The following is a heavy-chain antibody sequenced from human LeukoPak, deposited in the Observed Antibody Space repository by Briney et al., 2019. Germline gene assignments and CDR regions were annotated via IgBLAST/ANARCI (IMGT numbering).Heavy chain of an antibody. D-gene: IGHD3-10*01. V-gene: IGHV1-18*01. J-gene: IGHJ4*02. CDR2: ISAYNGNT. CDR1: GGTFSSYA. Sequence: GASVKVSCKASGGTFSSYAISWVRQAPGQGLEWMGWISAYNGNTNYAQKLQGRVTMTTDTSTSTAYMELRSLRSDDTAVYYCARAPMVRGVPFDYWGQGTLVTVSS. CDR3: ARAPMVRGVPFDY.